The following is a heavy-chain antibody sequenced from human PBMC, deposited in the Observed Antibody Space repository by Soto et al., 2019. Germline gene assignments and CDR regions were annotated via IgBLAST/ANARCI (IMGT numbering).Heavy chain of an antibody. V-gene: IGHV2-5*02. Sequence: QITLKESGPTLVKPTQTLTLTCTFSGFSLSTSGVGVGWIRQPPGKALEWLALIYWDDDKRYSPSLKSRLTITNDTSKNQVVLTMTNMDPVDTATYYCAHRPDYYYDSGHNWFDPWGQGTLVTVSS. CDR1: GFSLSTSGVG. CDR2: IYWDDDK. CDR3: AHRPDYYYDSGHNWFDP. J-gene: IGHJ5*02. D-gene: IGHD3-10*01.